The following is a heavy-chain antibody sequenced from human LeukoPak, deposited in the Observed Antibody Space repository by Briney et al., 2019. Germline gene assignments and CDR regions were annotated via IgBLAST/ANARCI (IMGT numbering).Heavy chain of an antibody. J-gene: IGHJ1*01. CDR2: IYSGGST. CDR3: ASGMGALIAEYFQH. Sequence: GGSLRLSCTASGFTFGDYAMSWFRQAPGKGLEWVSVIYSGGSTYYADSVKGRFTISRDNSKNTLYLQMNSLRAEDTAVYYCASGMGALIAEYFQHWGQGTLVTVSS. D-gene: IGHD1-26*01. V-gene: IGHV3-66*01. CDR1: GFTFGDYA.